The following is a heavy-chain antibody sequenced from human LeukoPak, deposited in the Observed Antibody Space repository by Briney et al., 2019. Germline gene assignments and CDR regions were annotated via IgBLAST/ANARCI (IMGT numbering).Heavy chain of an antibody. Sequence: GGSLRLSCAASGFTFSSYTMNWVRQAPGKGLEWVSYISSSSSTIYYADSVKGRFTISRDNSKNTLYLQMGSLRAEDMAVYYCASSQPYYDYVWGSYRSDAFDIWGQGTMVTVSS. V-gene: IGHV3-48*01. D-gene: IGHD3-16*02. CDR2: ISSSSSTI. CDR3: ASSQPYYDYVWGSYRSDAFDI. CDR1: GFTFSSYT. J-gene: IGHJ3*02.